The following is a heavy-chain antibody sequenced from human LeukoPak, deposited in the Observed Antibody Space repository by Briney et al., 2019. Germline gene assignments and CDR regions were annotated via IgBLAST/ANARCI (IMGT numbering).Heavy chain of an antibody. CDR1: GFTFSSYS. CDR2: ISSSSSTI. J-gene: IGHJ3*02. CDR3: ASELPYYYLWAFDI. D-gene: IGHD3-22*01. V-gene: IGHV3-48*01. Sequence: GGSLRLSCAASGFTFSSYSMNWVRQAPGKGLEWVSYISSSSSTIYYADSVKGRFTISRDNAKNSLYLQMNSLRAEDTAVYYCASELPYYYLWAFDIWGQGTMVTVSS.